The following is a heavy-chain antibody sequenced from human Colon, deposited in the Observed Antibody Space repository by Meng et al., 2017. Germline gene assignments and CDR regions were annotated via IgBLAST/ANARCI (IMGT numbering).Heavy chain of an antibody. Sequence: ESGPGLVNSSGPLPLPCAFSGGSISSTTWWSGVRPPPGKGLEWIGEISPSGSSNYNPSLKSRVTMSLDKSKNQLFLNLGSVSAADTAVYYCARENEGIGFTPAGQWGQGTLVTVSS. CDR2: ISPSGSS. CDR3: ARENEGIGFTPAGQ. J-gene: IGHJ1*01. D-gene: IGHD2-21*01. V-gene: IGHV4-4*02. CDR1: GGSISSTTW.